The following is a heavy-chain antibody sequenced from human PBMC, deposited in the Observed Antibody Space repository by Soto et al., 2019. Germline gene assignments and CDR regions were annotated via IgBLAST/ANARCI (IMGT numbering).Heavy chain of an antibody. J-gene: IGHJ6*02. Sequence: EVQLLESGGGLVQPGGSLRLSCAASGFTFSSYAMSWVRQAPGKGLEWVSAISGSGGSTYYADSVKGRFTISRDNSKNTLYLQRNSLGAEDTAVYSCARKGELSPYYYYAMDVGGQGTTVTVSS. V-gene: IGHV3-23*01. CDR2: ISGSGGST. CDR3: ARKGELSPYYYYAMDV. D-gene: IGHD1-26*01. CDR1: GFTFSSYA.